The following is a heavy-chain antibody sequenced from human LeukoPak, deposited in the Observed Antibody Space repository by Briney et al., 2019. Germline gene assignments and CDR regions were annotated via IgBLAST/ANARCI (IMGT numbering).Heavy chain of an antibody. J-gene: IGHJ6*03. CDR3: ARVVASPHYYYMDV. CDR2: IYHSGST. CDR1: GYSISSGYY. V-gene: IGHV4-38-2*02. Sequence: KPSETLSLTCTVSGYSISSGYYWGWIRQPPGKGLEWIGSIYHSGSTYYNPSLKSRVTISVDTSKNQFSLKLSSVTAADTAVHYCARVVASPHYYYMDVWGKGTTVTVSS.